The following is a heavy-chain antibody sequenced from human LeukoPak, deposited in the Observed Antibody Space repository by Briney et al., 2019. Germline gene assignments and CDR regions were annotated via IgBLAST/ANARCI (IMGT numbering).Heavy chain of an antibody. CDR3: AGSGIVVVPAATPDYGMDV. V-gene: IGHV4-34*01. Sequence: PSETLSLTCAVYGGSFSGYYWSWIRQPPGKGLEWIGEINHSGSTNYNPSLKSRVTISVDTSKNQFSLKLSSVTAADTAVYYCAGSGIVVVPAATPDYGMDVWGQGTTVTVSS. CDR2: INHSGST. CDR1: GGSFSGYY. J-gene: IGHJ6*02. D-gene: IGHD2-2*01.